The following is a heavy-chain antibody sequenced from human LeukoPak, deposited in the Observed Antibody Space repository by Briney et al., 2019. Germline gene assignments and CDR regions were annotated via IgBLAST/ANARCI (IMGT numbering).Heavy chain of an antibody. CDR3: ARAPWGIVVVVAAADYYYGMDV. CDR2: ISYDGSNK. Sequence: GGSLRLSCAASGFTFSSYAMHWVRRAPGKGLEWVAVISYDGSNKYYADSVKGRFTISRDNSKNTLYLQMNSLRAEDTAMYYCARAPWGIVVVVAAADYYYGMDVWGQGTTVTVSS. J-gene: IGHJ6*02. CDR1: GFTFSSYA. V-gene: IGHV3-30-3*01. D-gene: IGHD2-15*01.